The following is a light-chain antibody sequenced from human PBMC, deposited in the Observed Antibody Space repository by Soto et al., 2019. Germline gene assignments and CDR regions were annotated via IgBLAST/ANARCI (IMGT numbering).Light chain of an antibody. CDR3: APWDDSLNGYV. J-gene: IGLJ1*01. Sequence: QSVLSQPPSASGTPGQRVTISCSGSSSNIGSNTVNWYQQFPGTAPKLLIYFNIQRPSGVPDRFSGSKSGTSAPLAISGLQSEDEADYYCAPWDDSLNGYVFGTGTKLTVL. CDR1: SSNIGSNT. V-gene: IGLV1-44*01. CDR2: FNI.